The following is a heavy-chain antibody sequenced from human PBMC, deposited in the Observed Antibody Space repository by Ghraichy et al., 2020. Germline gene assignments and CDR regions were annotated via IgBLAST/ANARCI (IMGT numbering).Heavy chain of an antibody. V-gene: IGHV1-8*01. D-gene: IGHD1-26*01. Sequence: ASVKVSCKASGYTFTSYDINWVRQATGQGLEWMGWINPNSGNTGYAQKFQGRVTMTRNTSISTAYMELSSLRSEDTAVYYCARSSGSSSEGHWFDPWGQGTLVTVSS. J-gene: IGHJ5*02. CDR1: GYTFTSYD. CDR2: INPNSGNT. CDR3: ARSSGSSSEGHWFDP.